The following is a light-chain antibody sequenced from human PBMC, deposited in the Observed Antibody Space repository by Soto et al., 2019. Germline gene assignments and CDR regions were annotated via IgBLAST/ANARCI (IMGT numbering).Light chain of an antibody. CDR2: DAS. J-gene: IGKJ4*01. CDR1: QSVSNY. CDR3: QQYSTSPT. V-gene: IGKV3-11*01. Sequence: ENVLTQSPATLSLSPGERATLSCRASQSVSNYVAWYQQKPGQAPRLLIYDASNRATGIPARFSGSGSGTDFTVTISRLEPEDFAVYYCQQYSTSPTFGGGTKVDIK.